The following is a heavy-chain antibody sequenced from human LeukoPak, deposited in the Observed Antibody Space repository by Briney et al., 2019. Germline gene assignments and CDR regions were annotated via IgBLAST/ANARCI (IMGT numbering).Heavy chain of an antibody. V-gene: IGHV5-51*01. D-gene: IGHD5-12*01. CDR2: IYPGDSDT. Sequence: GESLKVSCKASGYIFTTFWIGWVRQMPGKGLEWMGIIYPGDSDTRYSPSFQGQVTISVDKSISTAYLQWNSLKASDTAMYFCARRSGYDLVWGQGTLVTVSS. CDR1: GYIFTTFW. CDR3: ARRSGYDLV. J-gene: IGHJ4*02.